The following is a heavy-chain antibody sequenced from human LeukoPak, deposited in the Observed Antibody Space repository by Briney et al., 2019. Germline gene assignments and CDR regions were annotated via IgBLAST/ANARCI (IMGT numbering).Heavy chain of an antibody. CDR3: ARDPLYY. CDR1: GLTFSSYA. J-gene: IGHJ4*02. V-gene: IGHV3-30*04. Sequence: GGSLRLSCAASGLTFSSYAMHWVRQAPGKGLEWVAVISYDGSNKYYADSVKGRFTISRDNSKDTLYLQMNSLRAEDTAVYYCARDPLYYWGQGTLVTVSS. CDR2: ISYDGSNK.